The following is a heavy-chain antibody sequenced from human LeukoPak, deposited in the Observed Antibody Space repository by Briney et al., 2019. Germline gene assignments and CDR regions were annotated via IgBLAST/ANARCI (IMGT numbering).Heavy chain of an antibody. J-gene: IGHJ4*02. V-gene: IGHV3-64*02. CDR2: ISPNGGST. Sequence: GGSLRLSCAASGFTFSSYAMHWVRQAPGKGLEYVSVISPNGGSTFYAGSVKGRFTISRDNSKNTLYLQMGSLRAEDMAVFYCARGSLQYPDYWGQGTLVTVSS. D-gene: IGHD4-11*01. CDR1: GFTFSSYA. CDR3: ARGSLQYPDY.